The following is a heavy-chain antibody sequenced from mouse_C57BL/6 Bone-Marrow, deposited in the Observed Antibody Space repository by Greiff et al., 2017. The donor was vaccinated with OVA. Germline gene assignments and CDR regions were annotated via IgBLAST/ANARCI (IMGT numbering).Heavy chain of an antibody. CDR3: ARDCDLAWFAY. CDR1: GYTFTSYW. J-gene: IGHJ3*01. D-gene: IGHD2-10*02. V-gene: IGHV1-50*01. CDR2: IDPSDSYT. Sequence: QVQLKQPGAELVKPGASVKLSCKASGYTFTSYWMQWVKQRPGQGLEWIGEIDPSDSYTNYNQKFKGKATLTVDTSSSTAYMQLSSLTSEDAADYYCARDCDLAWFAYWGQGTLVTVSA.